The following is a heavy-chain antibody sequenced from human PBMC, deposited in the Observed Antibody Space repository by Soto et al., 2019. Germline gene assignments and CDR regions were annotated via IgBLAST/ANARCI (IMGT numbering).Heavy chain of an antibody. V-gene: IGHV4-34*01. Sequence: PSETLSLTCAVYGGSFSGYYWSWIRQPPGKGLEWIGEINHSGSTNYNPSLKSRVTISVDTSKNQFSLKLSSVTAADTAVYYCAREDYYGSGSYYRPAYYYYGMDVWGQGTTVTVS. CDR2: INHSGST. J-gene: IGHJ6*02. CDR1: GGSFSGYY. D-gene: IGHD3-10*01. CDR3: AREDYYGSGSYYRPAYYYYGMDV.